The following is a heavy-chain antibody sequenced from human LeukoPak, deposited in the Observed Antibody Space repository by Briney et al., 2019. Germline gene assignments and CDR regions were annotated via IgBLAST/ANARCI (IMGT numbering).Heavy chain of an antibody. J-gene: IGHJ4*02. Sequence: GASVKVSCKASGYTFTGYYMHWVRQAPGQGLEWMGWINPNSGGTNYAQKVQGRGTMTRDTSISTAYMELRRLRSDDTAVYYCARDVNRQWLFDYWGQGTLVTVSS. CDR3: ARDVNRQWLFDY. V-gene: IGHV1-2*02. D-gene: IGHD6-19*01. CDR1: GYTFTGYY. CDR2: INPNSGGT.